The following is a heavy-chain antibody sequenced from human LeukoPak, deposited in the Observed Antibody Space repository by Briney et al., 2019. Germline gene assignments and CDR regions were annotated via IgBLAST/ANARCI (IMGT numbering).Heavy chain of an antibody. D-gene: IGHD5-24*01. Sequence: GGSLRLSCAASGFTFSSYWMHWVRQAPGKGLVWVSRINSDGSSTSYADSVKGRFTISRDNAKNTLYLQMNSLGAEDTAVYYCARVQGEMATIGGVFDYWGQGTLVTVSS. CDR1: GFTFSSYW. CDR3: ARVQGEMATIGGVFDY. V-gene: IGHV3-74*01. CDR2: INSDGSST. J-gene: IGHJ4*02.